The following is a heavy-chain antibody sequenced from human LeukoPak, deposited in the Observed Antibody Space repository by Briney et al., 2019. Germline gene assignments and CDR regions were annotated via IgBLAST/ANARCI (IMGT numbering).Heavy chain of an antibody. CDR3: ATLTVQRDDAFDI. CDR1: GGTFSSYA. D-gene: IGHD1-1*01. J-gene: IGHJ3*02. CDR2: IIPIFGTA. V-gene: IGHV1-69*06. Sequence: RASVKVSGKASGGTFSSYAISWVRQSPGQGLEWMGRIIPIFGTANYAQKFQGRVTMTEDTSTDTAYMELSSLRSEDTAVYYCATLTVQRDDAFDIWGQGTMVTVSS.